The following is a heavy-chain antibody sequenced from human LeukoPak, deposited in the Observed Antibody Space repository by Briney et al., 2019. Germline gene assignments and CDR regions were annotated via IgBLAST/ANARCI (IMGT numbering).Heavy chain of an antibody. CDR1: GYTFTSYD. CDR2: INPNSGGT. Sequence: GASVKVSCKASGYTFTSYDINWVRQATGQGLEWMGWINPNSGGTNYAQKFQGRVTMTRDTSISTAYMELSRLRSDDTAVYYCARVPGEQWLVRDFRYYFDYWGQGTLVTVSS. D-gene: IGHD6-19*01. CDR3: ARVPGEQWLVRDFRYYFDY. J-gene: IGHJ4*02. V-gene: IGHV1-2*02.